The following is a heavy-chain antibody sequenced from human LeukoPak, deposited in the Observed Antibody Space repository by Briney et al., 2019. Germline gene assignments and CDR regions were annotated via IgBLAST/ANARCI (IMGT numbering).Heavy chain of an antibody. CDR3: ARVFSGSYYGGAFDY. CDR1: GYSFTSYW. CDR2: IYPGDSDT. D-gene: IGHD1-26*01. V-gene: IGHV5-51*01. Sequence: GESLKISCKGSGYSFTSYWIGWVRQMPGKGLEWMGIIYPGDSDTRYSPSFQGQVTISADKSISTAYLQWSSLKASDTAMYYCARVFSGSYYGGAFDYWGQGTLVTVPS. J-gene: IGHJ4*02.